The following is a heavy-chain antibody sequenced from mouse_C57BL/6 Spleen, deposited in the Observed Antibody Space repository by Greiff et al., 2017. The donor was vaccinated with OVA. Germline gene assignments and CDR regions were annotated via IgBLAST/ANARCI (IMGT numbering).Heavy chain of an antibody. CDR2: IWSGGST. CDR3: ARTLLYAMDY. V-gene: IGHV2-2*01. CDR1: GFSLTSYG. D-gene: IGHD1-1*01. J-gene: IGHJ4*01. Sequence: QVQLKESGPGLVQPSQSLSITCTVSGFSLTSYGVHWVRQSPGKGLEWLGVIWSGGSTDYNAAFISRLSISKDNSKSQVFFKMNSLKADDTAIYYCARTLLYAMDYWGQGTSVTVSS.